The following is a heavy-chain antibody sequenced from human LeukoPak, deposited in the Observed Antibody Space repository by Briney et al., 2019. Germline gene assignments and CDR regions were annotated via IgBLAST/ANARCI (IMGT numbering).Heavy chain of an antibody. V-gene: IGHV1-2*02. CDR3: ARVVLEGSGSWTPIEDY. D-gene: IGHD1-26*01. CDR2: INPNSGGT. CDR1: GYTFTGYY. J-gene: IGHJ4*02. Sequence: ASVKVSCKASGYTFTGYYMHWVRQAPGQGLEWMGWINPNSGGTNYAQKFQGRVTMTRDTSISTAYMELNRLRSDDTALYYCARVVLEGSGSWTPIEDYWGQGTLVTVSS.